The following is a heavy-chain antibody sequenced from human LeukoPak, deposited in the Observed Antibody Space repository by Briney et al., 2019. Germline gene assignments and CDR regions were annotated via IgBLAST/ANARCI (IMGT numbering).Heavy chain of an antibody. V-gene: IGHV3-7*05. D-gene: IGHD6-19*01. J-gene: IGHJ4*02. CDR2: IKEDGSET. CDR3: ARDLSYSGAWSYFDY. Sequence: GGSLRLSCAASGFTFSSYWMSWVRQAPGKGLEWVANIKEDGSETYYVDSVKGRSTISRDNAKNSLYLQMNSLRVEDTAVYYCARDLSYSGAWSYFDYWGQGTLVTVSS. CDR1: GFTFSSYW.